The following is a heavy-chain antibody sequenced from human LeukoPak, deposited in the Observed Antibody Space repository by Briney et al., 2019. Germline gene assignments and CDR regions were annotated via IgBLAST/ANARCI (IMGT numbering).Heavy chain of an antibody. CDR2: IYYSGST. D-gene: IGHD4-17*01. J-gene: IGHJ4*02. Sequence: SETLSLTCSVSGCSITTYYCSWIRQPPGKGLEWIGDIYYSGSTYYNPSLKSRVTISVDTSKNQFSLKLSSVTAADTAVYYCARGSLFDYGDYPVFDYWGQGTLVTVSS. CDR3: ARGSLFDYGDYPVFDY. V-gene: IGHV4-59*06. CDR1: GCSITTYY.